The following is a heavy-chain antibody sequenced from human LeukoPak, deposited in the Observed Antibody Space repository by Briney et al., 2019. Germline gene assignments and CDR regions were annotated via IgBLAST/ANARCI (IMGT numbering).Heavy chain of an antibody. CDR1: GFTYSFSNYV. Sequence: GGSLRLSCAASGFTYSFSNYVMSWVRQAPGKGLEWVSGINGYGDSINYADSVKGRFTISRDNSKNTLYLQMNSLRVEDTALYFCAKDLRFWGQGTLVTVSS. CDR3: AKDLRF. V-gene: IGHV3-23*01. J-gene: IGHJ4*02. CDR2: INGYGDSI.